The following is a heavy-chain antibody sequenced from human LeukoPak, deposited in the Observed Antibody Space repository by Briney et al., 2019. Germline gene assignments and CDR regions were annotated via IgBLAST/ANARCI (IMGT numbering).Heavy chain of an antibody. V-gene: IGHV5-51*01. CDR3: ARRGNNYFDF. J-gene: IGHJ4*02. CDR2: IYPGDSDT. CDR1: GYTFTNYW. Sequence: GESLKISCKGFGYTFTNYWIDWVRQMPGKGLEWMGIIYPGDSDTTYNPSFQGQVTISADKSINTAYLQWSSLKASDTAIYYCARRGNNYFDFWGQGTLVTVSS.